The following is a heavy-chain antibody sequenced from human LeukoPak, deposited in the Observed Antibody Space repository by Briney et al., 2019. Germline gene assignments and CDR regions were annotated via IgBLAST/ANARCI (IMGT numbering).Heavy chain of an antibody. Sequence: PGGSLRLSCAASGFTFSSYSMNWVRQAPGKGLEWVSSISSSSSYIYYADSVKGRFTISRETAMNSLYLQMNSLRAEETAVYFCAREEDSPPGAFDIWGRGTMVTASS. J-gene: IGHJ3*02. V-gene: IGHV3-21*01. CDR3: AREEDSPPGAFDI. CDR1: GFTFSSYS. D-gene: IGHD3-10*01. CDR2: ISSSSSYI.